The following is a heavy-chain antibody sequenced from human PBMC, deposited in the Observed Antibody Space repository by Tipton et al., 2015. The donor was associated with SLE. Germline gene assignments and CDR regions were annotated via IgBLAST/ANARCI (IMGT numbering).Heavy chain of an antibody. CDR3: ARGGPGATNYFDY. V-gene: IGHV3-7*01. D-gene: IGHD5-24*01. CDR1: GFTFSSYW. CDR2: IKQDGSEK. Sequence: SLRLSCAASGFTFSSYWMSWVRQAPGKGLEWVANIKQDGSEKYYVDSVKGRFTISRDNAKNSLYLQMNSLRAEDTAVYYCARGGPGATNYFDYWSQGTLVTVSS. J-gene: IGHJ4*02.